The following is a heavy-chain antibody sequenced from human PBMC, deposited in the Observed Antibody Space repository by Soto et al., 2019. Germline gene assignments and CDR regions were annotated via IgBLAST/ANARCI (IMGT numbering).Heavy chain of an antibody. Sequence: NPSETLSLTCTVSGGSISSSSYYWGWIRQPPGKGLEWIGSIYYSGSTYYNPSLKSRVTISVDTSKNQFSLKLSSVTAADTAVYYCARQRAMVRGSRGLHYFDYWGQGTLVTVSS. J-gene: IGHJ4*02. CDR2: IYYSGST. V-gene: IGHV4-39*01. CDR1: GGSISSSSYY. CDR3: ARQRAMVRGSRGLHYFDY. D-gene: IGHD3-10*01.